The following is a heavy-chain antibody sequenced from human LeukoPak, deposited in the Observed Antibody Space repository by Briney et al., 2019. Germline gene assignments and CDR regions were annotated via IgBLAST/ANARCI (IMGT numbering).Heavy chain of an antibody. J-gene: IGHJ4*02. CDR3: ARDFGTGYSGSYYFDY. Sequence: ASVKVSCKASGYTFTSYYMHWVRQAPGQGLEWMGIINPSGGSTSYAQKFQGRVTMTRDTSTSTVYMELSSLRSEDTAVYYCARDFGTGYSGSYYFDYWGRGTLVTVSS. CDR2: INPSGGST. D-gene: IGHD1-26*01. V-gene: IGHV1-46*01. CDR1: GYTFTSYY.